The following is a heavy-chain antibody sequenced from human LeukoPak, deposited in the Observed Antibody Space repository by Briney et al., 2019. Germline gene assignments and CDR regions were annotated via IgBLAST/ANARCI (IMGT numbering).Heavy chain of an antibody. J-gene: IGHJ6*02. V-gene: IGHV1-18*01. CDR1: GYTFSNYG. Sequence: GASVKVSCKASGYTFSNYGISWVQRAPGQGLEWMGWISGYNGKTNYAQNLQGRVTVTIDTSTSTAYMELRSLRSDDTAVYYCARWSGGSDWLYHYGMDVWGQGTTVTVSS. CDR3: ARWSGGSDWLYHYGMDV. D-gene: IGHD6-19*01. CDR2: ISGYNGKT.